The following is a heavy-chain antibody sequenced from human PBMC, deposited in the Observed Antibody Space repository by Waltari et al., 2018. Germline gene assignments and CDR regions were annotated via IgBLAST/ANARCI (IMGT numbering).Heavy chain of an antibody. Sequence: EVQLVQSGAEVKKPGESLKISCTGSDSSFTSYWIGCVRQMPGKGLEWMGIIYPGDSDTRYSPSFQGQVTIAADKSISTAYPQWSSLKASDTAMYYCARRRRGALNWFDPWGQGTLVTVSS. J-gene: IGHJ5*02. CDR3: ARRRRGALNWFDP. V-gene: IGHV5-51*01. CDR1: DSSFTSYW. CDR2: IYPGDSDT.